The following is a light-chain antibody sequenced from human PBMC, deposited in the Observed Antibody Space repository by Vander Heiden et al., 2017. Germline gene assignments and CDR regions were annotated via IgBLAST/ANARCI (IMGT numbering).Light chain of an antibody. CDR2: AAS. CDR1: QGISSY. CDR3: QQYYSYPRT. J-gene: IGKJ1*01. V-gene: IGKV1-8*01. Sequence: AIRMTQSPSSFSASTGDRVTIPGRARQGISSYIAWYPQNLGKAPTLLIYAASTLQSGVPSRLSGSGSGTDFTLTISCLQSEDFATYDCQQYYSYPRTFDQGTKVEIK.